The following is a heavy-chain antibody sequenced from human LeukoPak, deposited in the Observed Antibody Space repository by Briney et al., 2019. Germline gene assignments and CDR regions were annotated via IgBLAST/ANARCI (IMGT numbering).Heavy chain of an antibody. CDR3: ARGPHSSGYYPLFDY. J-gene: IGHJ4*02. CDR1: GGSISSGSYY. CDR2: IYTSGGT. Sequence: PSETLSLTCTVSGGSISSGSYYWSWIRQTAGKGLEWIGRIYTSGGTNYNPSLKSRVTISVDTSKNQFSLKLNSVTAADTAVYYCARGPHSSGYYPLFDYWGQGTLVTVSS. D-gene: IGHD3-22*01. V-gene: IGHV4-61*02.